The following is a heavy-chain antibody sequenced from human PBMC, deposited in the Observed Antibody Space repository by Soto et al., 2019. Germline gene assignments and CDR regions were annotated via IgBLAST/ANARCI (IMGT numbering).Heavy chain of an antibody. CDR1: GYTFTSYG. Sequence: GASVKVSCKASGYTFTSYGISWVRQAPGQGLEWMGWISAYNGNTNYAQKLQGRVTMTTDTSTSTAYMELRSLRSDDTAVYYCARSLVIVGYGDYKWTKTAKFDFADYWGQGTLVTVSS. CDR3: ARSLVIVGYGDYKWTKTAKFDFADY. V-gene: IGHV1-18*01. D-gene: IGHD4-17*01. J-gene: IGHJ4*02. CDR2: ISAYNGNT.